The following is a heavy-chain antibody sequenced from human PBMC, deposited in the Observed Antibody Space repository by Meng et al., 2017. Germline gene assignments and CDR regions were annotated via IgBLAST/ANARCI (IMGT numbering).Heavy chain of an antibody. CDR2: IKSANGDA. Sequence: QGQLGQSGAEVEKPGAAVKVSCKASGYTFTSYTIHWVRQAPGQSLAWMGWIKSANGDAKYSQKFQGRLTLTRDTSASTAYLELSSLTFEDTAVYYCARGTGSSWFDPWGQGTLVTVSS. J-gene: IGHJ5*02. D-gene: IGHD6-13*01. CDR1: GYTFTSYT. V-gene: IGHV1-3*01. CDR3: ARGTGSSWFDP.